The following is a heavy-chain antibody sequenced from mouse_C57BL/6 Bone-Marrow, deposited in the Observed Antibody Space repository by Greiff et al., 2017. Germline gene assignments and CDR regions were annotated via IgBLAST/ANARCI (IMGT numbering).Heavy chain of an antibody. V-gene: IGHV1-64*01. Sequence: QVQLKQPGAELVKPGASVKLSCKASGYTFTSYWMHWVKQRPGQGLEWIGMINPNSGSTTYNEKFKSKATLTVDKSSSTAYMQLSSLTSEDSAVYYCASFVDYWGQGTTLTVSA. CDR2: INPNSGST. CDR3: ASFVDY. J-gene: IGHJ2*01. CDR1: GYTFTSYW.